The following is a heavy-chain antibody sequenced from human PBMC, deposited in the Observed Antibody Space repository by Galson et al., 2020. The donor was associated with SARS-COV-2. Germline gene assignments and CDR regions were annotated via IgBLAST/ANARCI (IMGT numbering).Heavy chain of an antibody. V-gene: IGHV1-3*01. D-gene: IGHD1-7*01. J-gene: IGHJ5*02. CDR1: GYTFTSYA. CDR2: INAGNGNT. Sequence: ASVQVSCKASGYTFTSYAMHWVRQAPGQRLEWMGWINAGNGNTKYSQKFQGRVTITRDTSASTAYMELSSLRSEDTAVYYCASAQLELRQQVVLVWFDPGGQGTLVTVSS. CDR3: ASAQLELRQQVVLVWFDP.